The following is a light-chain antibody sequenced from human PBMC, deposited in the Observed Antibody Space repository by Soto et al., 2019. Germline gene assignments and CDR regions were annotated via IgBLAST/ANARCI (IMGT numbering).Light chain of an antibody. CDR2: EAN. Sequence: QSALTQPPSASGSPGQSVTISCSGTSSDVGGYNYVSWYQQPPGKAPKLMIYEANKRPSEVPDRFSGSKSGNTASLTVSGLQAEDEADYYCSSYAGSTRGYVFGTGTKLTVL. CDR1: SSDVGGYNY. V-gene: IGLV2-8*01. CDR3: SSYAGSTRGYV. J-gene: IGLJ1*01.